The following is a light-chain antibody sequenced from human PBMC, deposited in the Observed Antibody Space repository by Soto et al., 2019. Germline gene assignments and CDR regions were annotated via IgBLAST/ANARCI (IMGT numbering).Light chain of an antibody. Sequence: ELVLTQSPATLSVSPWERATLSCRPSQSVSGRLAWYQQKRGQVPRLLIHAASTRATGIPARCSGSGSGTEVTLTISSLQSEDFAVYYCQQRSNWPITFGQGTRLEIK. CDR1: QSVSGR. V-gene: IGKV3-15*01. CDR3: QQRSNWPIT. J-gene: IGKJ5*01. CDR2: AAS.